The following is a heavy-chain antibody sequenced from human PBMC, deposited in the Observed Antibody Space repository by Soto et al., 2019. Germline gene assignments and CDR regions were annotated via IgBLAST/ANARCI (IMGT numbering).Heavy chain of an antibody. CDR1: GFAFSSYA. V-gene: IGHV3-30-3*01. CDR3: ARDSGYCSSTSCLPRGYYGMDV. J-gene: IGHJ6*02. Sequence: QVQLVESGGGVVQPGRSLRLSCAASGFAFSSYAMHWVRQAPGKGLEWVAVISYDGSNKYYADSVKGRFTISRDNSKNTLYLQMNSLRAEDTAVYYCARDSGYCSSTSCLPRGYYGMDVWGQGTTVTVSS. CDR2: ISYDGSNK. D-gene: IGHD2-2*01.